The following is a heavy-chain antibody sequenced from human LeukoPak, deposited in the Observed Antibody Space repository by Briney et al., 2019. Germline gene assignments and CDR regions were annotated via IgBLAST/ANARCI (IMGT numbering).Heavy chain of an antibody. CDR2: ISGSGGST. D-gene: IGHD3-22*01. J-gene: IGHJ4*02. CDR1: GFTFSSYA. CDR3: AQADTITMIVVVVGALY. V-gene: IGHV3-23*01. Sequence: GGSLRLSCAASGFTFSSYAMSWVRQAPGKGLEWVSAISGSGGSTYYAESVKGRFTISRDNSKNTLYLQMNSLRAEDTAVYYCAQADTITMIVVVVGALYWGQGTLVTVSS.